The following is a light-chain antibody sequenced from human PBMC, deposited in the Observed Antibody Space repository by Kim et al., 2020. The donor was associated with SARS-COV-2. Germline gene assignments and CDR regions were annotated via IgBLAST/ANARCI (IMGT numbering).Light chain of an antibody. V-gene: IGLV1-44*01. CDR2: SNN. CDR3: APWDDSLNGVV. CDR1: SSNIGSNP. J-gene: IGLJ2*01. Sequence: GQRVTISCSGSSSNIGSNPVNWYQQLPGTAPKLLIYSNNQRPSGVPDRFSGSKSGTSASLAISGLQSEDEADYYCAPWDDSLNGVVFGGGTQLTVL.